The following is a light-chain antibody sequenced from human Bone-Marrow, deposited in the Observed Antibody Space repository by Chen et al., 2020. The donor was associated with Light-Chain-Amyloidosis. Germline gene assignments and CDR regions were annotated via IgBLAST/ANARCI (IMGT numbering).Light chain of an antibody. V-gene: IGLV3-21*04. CDR3: QVWDRSSDHFV. CDR1: NIGGKT. CDR2: YDS. J-gene: IGLJ1*01. Sequence: SFLLTQPPSVSVAPGNTASIACGGDNIGGKTVHWYQQKSGQAPVLVIFYDSDRPSGVPERFSGSNSGNLATLTISGVEAGDEGDYYCQVWDRSSDHFVFGTGTKVSVL.